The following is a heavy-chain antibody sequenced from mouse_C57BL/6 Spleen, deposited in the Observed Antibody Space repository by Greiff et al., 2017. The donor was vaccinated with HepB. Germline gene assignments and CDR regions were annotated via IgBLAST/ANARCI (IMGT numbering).Heavy chain of an antibody. CDR3: ARNYYGSGYAMDY. CDR1: GYAFSSYW. Sequence: VQVVESGAELVKPGASVKISCKASGYAFSSYWMNWVKQRPGKGLEWIGQIYPGDGDTNYNGKFKGKDTLTADKSSSTAYMQLSSLTSEDSAVYFCARNYYGSGYAMDYWGQGTSVTVSS. J-gene: IGHJ4*01. CDR2: IYPGDGDT. V-gene: IGHV1-80*01. D-gene: IGHD1-1*01.